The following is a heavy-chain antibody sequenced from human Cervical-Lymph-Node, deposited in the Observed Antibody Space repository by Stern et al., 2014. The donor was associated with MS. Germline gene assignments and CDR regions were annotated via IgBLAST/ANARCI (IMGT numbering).Heavy chain of an antibody. Sequence: QLVQSGPGLVKPSETLSLTCVVSGASITTNHWSWIRQSPGKGLEWIGNVHYTGSTTYNPALQSRVPTPIDTPTKQFSLSLSSGTAADTAVYFCASCDGYSFASWGQGTLVTVSS. CDR3: ASCDGYSFAS. J-gene: IGHJ4*02. CDR2: VHYTGST. D-gene: IGHD4-17*01. CDR1: GASITTNH. V-gene: IGHV4-59*08.